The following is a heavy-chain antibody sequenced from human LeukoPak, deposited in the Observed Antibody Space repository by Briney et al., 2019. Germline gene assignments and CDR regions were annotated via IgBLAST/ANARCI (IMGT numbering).Heavy chain of an antibody. CDR3: AKGRIPGWYMAVDY. J-gene: IGHJ4*02. Sequence: GGSLRLSCAASGFTFSSYGMHWVRQAPGKGLEWVAVISYDGSNKYYADSVKGRLTISRDNSKNTLYLQMNSLRAEDTAVYYCAKGRIPGWYMAVDYWGQGTLVTVSS. D-gene: IGHD6-19*01. CDR2: ISYDGSNK. V-gene: IGHV3-30*18. CDR1: GFTFSSYG.